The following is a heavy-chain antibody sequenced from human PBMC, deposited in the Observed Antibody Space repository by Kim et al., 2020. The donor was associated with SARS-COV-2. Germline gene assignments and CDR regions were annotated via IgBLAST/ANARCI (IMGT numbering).Heavy chain of an antibody. D-gene: IGHD3-9*01. J-gene: IGHJ5*02. CDR3: ARDRHFDWLGGRWFDP. CDR1: GGSISSSSYY. V-gene: IGHV4-39*07. CDR2: IYYSGST. Sequence: SETLSLTCTVSGGSISSSSYYWGWIRQPPGKGLEWIGSIYYSGSTYYNPSLKSRVTISVDTSKNQFSLKLSSVTAADTAVYYCARDRHFDWLGGRWFDPWGQGTLVTVSS.